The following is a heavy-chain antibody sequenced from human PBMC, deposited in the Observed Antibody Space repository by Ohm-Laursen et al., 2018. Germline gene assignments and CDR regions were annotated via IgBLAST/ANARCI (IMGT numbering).Heavy chain of an antibody. CDR2: IWYDGSNK. CDR3: ARGYSTSSVLDY. D-gene: IGHD6-6*01. Sequence: SSLRLSCAASGFTFSSYGMDWVRQAPGKGLEWVAVIWYDGSNKYYADSVKGRFTISRDDSKNMVYLQMNSLRAEDTAMYYCARGYSTSSVLDYWGQGTLVTVSS. CDR1: GFTFSSYG. V-gene: IGHV3-33*01. J-gene: IGHJ4*02.